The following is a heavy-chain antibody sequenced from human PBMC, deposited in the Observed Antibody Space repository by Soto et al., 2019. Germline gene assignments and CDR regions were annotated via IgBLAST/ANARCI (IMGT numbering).Heavy chain of an antibody. J-gene: IGHJ4*02. CDR1: GASVSSGFSY. Sequence: QVQLQESGPGLVKPSETLSLTCIVSGASVSSGFSYWSWIRQPPGKGLEWIGCLYSSGNTNYNPSLNSRVTLSVDTSKNQFSLRLTSVTAADTAVYYCARVWGGYYFDFWGQGTLVTVSS. D-gene: IGHD3-16*01. V-gene: IGHV4-61*01. CDR2: LYSSGNT. CDR3: ARVWGGYYFDF.